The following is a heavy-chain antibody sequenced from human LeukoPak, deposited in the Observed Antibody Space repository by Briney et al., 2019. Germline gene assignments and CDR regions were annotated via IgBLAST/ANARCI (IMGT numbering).Heavy chain of an antibody. CDR2: IHYSGRT. D-gene: IGHD3-3*01. Sequence: SETLSLTCTVSGDSISSYYWNWIRQPPGKGLEWIGYIHYSGRTNYNPSIRSRVTMSLDTSKNQFSLRLRSVTAADTAVYYCARPYVDPFGYYYGMDVWGQGTTVTVSS. J-gene: IGHJ6*02. CDR1: GDSISSYY. CDR3: ARPYVDPFGYYYGMDV. V-gene: IGHV4-59*01.